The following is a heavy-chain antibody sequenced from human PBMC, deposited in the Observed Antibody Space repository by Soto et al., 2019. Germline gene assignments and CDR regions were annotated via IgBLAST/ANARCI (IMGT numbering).Heavy chain of an antibody. V-gene: IGHV4-59*12. CDR3: ARGDYDSRDQSKTFYL. Sequence: LSEPLSLTCTVSGASISSSYWSWLRQSPGKGLEWIGYIHYSGNSNYKPSLKSRVTISLDSTRSQFSLKMRSMTAADPAVYYCARGDYDSRDQSKTFYLWGEGTVLTFSS. J-gene: IGHJ1*01. CDR2: IHYSGNS. CDR1: GASISSSY. D-gene: IGHD3-22*01.